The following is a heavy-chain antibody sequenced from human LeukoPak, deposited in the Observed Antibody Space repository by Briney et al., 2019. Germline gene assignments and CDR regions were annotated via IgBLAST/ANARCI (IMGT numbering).Heavy chain of an antibody. CDR2: FDSVGGRS. CDR1: GFTYSAHW. Sequence: GGPLSLSCVASGFTYSAHWMHGVRGAPGRGRVWVSRFDSVGGRSFYADSVKGRFTIPRDNAKNTLYLQMNSLRPEDTAVYFCARPHCYDTSGYCLGFVLWGQGTRVSVSS. CDR3: ARPHCYDTSGYCLGFVL. V-gene: IGHV3-74*01. D-gene: IGHD3-22*01. J-gene: IGHJ4*02.